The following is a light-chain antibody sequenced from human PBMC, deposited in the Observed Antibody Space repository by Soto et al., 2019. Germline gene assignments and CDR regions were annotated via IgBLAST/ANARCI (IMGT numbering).Light chain of an antibody. CDR3: QQYYSLPLT. Sequence: DIVMSQSPDSLAASLGERATINCKSSQSVIYDSNNKNYLAWYQQKPGQPPKLLFYWASTRESGVPDRFSGSGSGTDFTLTITSLQAEDVAVYYCQQYYSLPLTFGGGTKVDIK. J-gene: IGKJ4*01. CDR2: WAS. V-gene: IGKV4-1*01. CDR1: QSVIYDSNNKNY.